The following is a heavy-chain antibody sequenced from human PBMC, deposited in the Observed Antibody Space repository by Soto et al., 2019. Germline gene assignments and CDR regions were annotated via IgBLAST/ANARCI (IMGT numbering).Heavy chain of an antibody. D-gene: IGHD5-12*01. CDR3: ARVIVATMNVDY. CDR2: ISAYNGNT. J-gene: IGHJ4*02. V-gene: IGHV1-18*01. CDR1: GCTFTSYG. Sequence: GAAVKVSCKACGCTFTSYGISWVRQAPGQGLEWMGWISAYNGNTNYAQKLQGRVTMTTDTSTSTAYMELRSLRSDDTAVYYCARVIVATMNVDYWGQGTLVTVSS.